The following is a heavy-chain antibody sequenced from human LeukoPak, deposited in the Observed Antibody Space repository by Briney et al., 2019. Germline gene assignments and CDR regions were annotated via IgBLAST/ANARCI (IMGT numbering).Heavy chain of an antibody. V-gene: IGHV3-7*01. Sequence: GGSLRLSRSASGFTFSAYWMTWVRQAPGQGLEWVANTNEDGTEKNYVDSVKGRFTISRDNAKNSMHLQMNSLRAEDTAVYYCARPGIAGAGTAYSDYWGQGTLVTVSS. CDR3: ARPGIAGAGTAYSDY. CDR1: GFTFSAYW. D-gene: IGHD6-13*01. J-gene: IGHJ4*02. CDR2: TNEDGTEK.